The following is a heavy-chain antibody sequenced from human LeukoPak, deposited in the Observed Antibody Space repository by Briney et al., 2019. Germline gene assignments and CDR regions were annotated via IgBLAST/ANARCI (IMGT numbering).Heavy chain of an antibody. J-gene: IGHJ5*02. V-gene: IGHV4-4*07. CDR2: IYSSGST. CDR1: GGAIIPFY. Sequence: SETLSLTCSVSGGAIIPFYWNWIRQPAGKRLEWIGRIYSSGSTKYNPSLKSRVTMSVDTSKNQFSLKLSSVTAADTAVYYCAKDYYDSSEGWFDPWGQGTLVTVSS. D-gene: IGHD3-22*01. CDR3: AKDYYDSSEGWFDP.